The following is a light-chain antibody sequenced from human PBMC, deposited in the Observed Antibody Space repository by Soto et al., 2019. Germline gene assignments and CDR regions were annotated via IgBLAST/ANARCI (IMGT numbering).Light chain of an antibody. V-gene: IGLV2-23*01. CDR2: EGS. J-gene: IGLJ2*01. Sequence: QSVLTQPASVSGSPGQSITISCTGTSSDVGSSNLVSWYQQQPGKAPKLMIYEGSKRPSGVSNRFSGSKSGNTASLTISGLQAEDEADYYCCSYAGSRVFGGGTKLTVL. CDR3: CSYAGSRV. CDR1: SSDVGSSNL.